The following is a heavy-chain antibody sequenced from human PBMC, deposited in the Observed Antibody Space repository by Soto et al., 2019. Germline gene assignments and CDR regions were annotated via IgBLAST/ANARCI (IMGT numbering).Heavy chain of an antibody. CDR1: GGSFSGYY. J-gene: IGHJ6*03. V-gene: IGHV4-34*01. Sequence: QVQLQQWGAGLLKPSETLSLTCAVYGGSFSGYYWSWIRQPPGKGLEWIGEINHSGSTNYYPSLKSRVSISVDTSKNQFSLKLSSVTAADTAVYYSARGFYYYYYYMDVWGKGTTVTVSS. CDR3: ARGFYYYYYYMDV. CDR2: INHSGST.